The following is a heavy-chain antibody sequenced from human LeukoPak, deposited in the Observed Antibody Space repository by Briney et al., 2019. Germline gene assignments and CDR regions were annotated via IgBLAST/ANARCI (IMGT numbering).Heavy chain of an antibody. CDR3: ARGEVPPHYFDS. CDR2: FDSEDGGT. J-gene: IGHJ4*02. Sequence: ASVKVSCKVSGYTLTELSMHWVRQAPRKGSEWRGGFDSEDGGTIYAPKLQGRVTITADESTTTAYMEVSSLRSEDTAVYYCARGEVPPHYFDSGGRGTVVTVSS. CDR1: GYTLTELS. V-gene: IGHV1-24*01.